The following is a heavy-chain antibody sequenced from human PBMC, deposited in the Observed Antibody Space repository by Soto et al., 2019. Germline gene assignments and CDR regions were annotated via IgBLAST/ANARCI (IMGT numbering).Heavy chain of an antibody. CDR3: AKDCGTAMVGYYYMDV. J-gene: IGHJ6*03. Sequence: GGSLRLSCAASGFTFTGYAMTWGRQAPGKGLEWVSAITNTGGSTHYADSVKGRFTISRDNSKNTLYLQMNSLRAEDTAVYYCAKDCGTAMVGYYYMDVWGKGTTVTVSS. CDR2: ITNTGGST. V-gene: IGHV3-23*01. D-gene: IGHD5-18*01. CDR1: GFTFTGYA.